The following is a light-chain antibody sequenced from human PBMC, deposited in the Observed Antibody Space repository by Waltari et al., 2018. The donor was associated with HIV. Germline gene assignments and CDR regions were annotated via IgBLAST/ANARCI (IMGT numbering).Light chain of an antibody. CDR3: SSYTSSNTWV. Sequence: QSALTQPASVSGSPGQSITISCTGTNSDVGGYSYVSWYQQHPGRAPKLMIFEVSNRPSGVSNRFSGSKSGNTASLNISGLQAEDEADYYCSSYTSSNTWVFGGGTKLTVL. V-gene: IGLV2-14*01. J-gene: IGLJ3*02. CDR2: EVS. CDR1: NSDVGGYSY.